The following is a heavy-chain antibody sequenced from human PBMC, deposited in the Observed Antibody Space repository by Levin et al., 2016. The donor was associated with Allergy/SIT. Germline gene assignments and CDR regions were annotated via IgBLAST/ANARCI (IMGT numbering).Heavy chain of an antibody. CDR2: IHYSGNP. J-gene: IGHJ5*02. Sequence: SETLSLTCTVSGGSISSGIYYWSWIRQHPGKGLEWIGYIHYSGNPYYKPSLKSRITISVDTSKNQFSLKLHSVTAADTAVYYCARGHPGFCFGGSCQNWFDPWGQGTLVTVSS. CDR3: ARGHPGFCFGGSCQNWFDP. CDR1: GGSISSGIYY. D-gene: IGHD2-15*01. V-gene: IGHV4-31*03.